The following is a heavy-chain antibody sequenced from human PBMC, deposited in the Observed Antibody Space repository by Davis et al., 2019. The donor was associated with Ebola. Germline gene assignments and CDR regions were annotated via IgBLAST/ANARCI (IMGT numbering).Heavy chain of an antibody. V-gene: IGHV3-23*01. CDR2: ISGSGGST. CDR3: ARRQIVATHIDY. J-gene: IGHJ4*02. Sequence: ESLKTSCAASGFTCSSYAMSWVRQAPGTGLEWVSGISGSGGSTYYAESVKGRFTISSDNAKNSLYLQMNSLRAEDTAVYYCARRQIVATHIDYWGQGTLVTVSS. D-gene: IGHD5-12*01. CDR1: GFTCSSYA.